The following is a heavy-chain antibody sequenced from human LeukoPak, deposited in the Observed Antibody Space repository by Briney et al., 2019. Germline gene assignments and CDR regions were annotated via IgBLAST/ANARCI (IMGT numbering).Heavy chain of an antibody. CDR2: ISGSGSGGSGSGGST. CDR1: GFTFSSSA. Sequence: GGSLRLSCAASGFTFSSSAMSWVRQAPGKGLEWVSNISGSGSGGSGSGGSTYYADSVKGRFTISRDNSKNTLYLQMNSLRAEDTAVYYCAKDLVPGGVRLGELSLFDYWGQGTLVTVSS. V-gene: IGHV3-23*01. CDR3: AKDLVPGGVRLGELSLFDY. J-gene: IGHJ4*02. D-gene: IGHD3-16*02.